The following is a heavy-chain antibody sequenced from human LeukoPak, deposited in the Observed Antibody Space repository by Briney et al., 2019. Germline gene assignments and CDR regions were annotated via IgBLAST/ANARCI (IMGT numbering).Heavy chain of an antibody. CDR1: GGTFSKNV. CDR2: IIPFFDVV. V-gene: IGHV1-69*13. Sequence: SVKVSCKASGGTFSKNVVSWVRQAPGQGLEWMGGIIPFFDVVSSAQRFQGRVTITADESTSTAYMELSSLRSEDTAVYYCATEGVGYCSSTSCSFDYWGQGTLVTVSS. CDR3: ATEGVGYCSSTSCSFDY. J-gene: IGHJ4*02. D-gene: IGHD2-2*01.